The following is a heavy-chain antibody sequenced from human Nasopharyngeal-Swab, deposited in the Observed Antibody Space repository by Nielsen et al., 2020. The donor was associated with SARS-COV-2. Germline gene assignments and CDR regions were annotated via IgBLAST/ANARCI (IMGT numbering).Heavy chain of an antibody. CDR2: IKGKADGGTV. J-gene: IGHJ4*02. CDR1: GFVFSSVW. Sequence: SCAASGFVFSSVWMSWVRQAPGKGLEWVGRIKGKADGGTVEYATAVRGRFSISRDDSRNTLFLQMNRLKTEDTAVYYCTTLHRTGWFWGQGTLVTVSS. CDR3: TTLHRTGWF. V-gene: IGHV3-15*01. D-gene: IGHD6-19*01.